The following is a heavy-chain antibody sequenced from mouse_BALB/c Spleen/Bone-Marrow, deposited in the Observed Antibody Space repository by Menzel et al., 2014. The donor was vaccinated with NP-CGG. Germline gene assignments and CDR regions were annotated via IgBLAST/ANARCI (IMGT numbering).Heavy chain of an antibody. Sequence: VQLQQSGAELVKPGVSVKLSCTASGFNIKDTYMHWVKQRPEQGLEWIGRIDPANGNTKYDPKFQGKATITADTSSNTAYLQLSSLTSEDTAVYYCARWLRRYYAMDYWGQGTSVTVSS. CDR1: GFNIKDTY. J-gene: IGHJ4*01. D-gene: IGHD2-2*01. CDR2: IDPANGNT. CDR3: ARWLRRYYAMDY. V-gene: IGHV14-3*02.